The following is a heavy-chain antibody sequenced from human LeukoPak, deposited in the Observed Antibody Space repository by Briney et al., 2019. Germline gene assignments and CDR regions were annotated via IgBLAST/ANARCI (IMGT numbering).Heavy chain of an antibody. D-gene: IGHD6-25*01. CDR3: ARDRGRYYMDV. CDR2: INSDGSST. V-gene: IGHV3-74*01. J-gene: IGHJ6*03. Sequence: GGSLRLSCAASGFTFSSYWMHWVRQAPGKGLVWVSRINSDGSSTSYADSVKGRFTISGDNAKNTLYLQMNSLRAGDTAVYYCARDRGRYYMDVWGKGTTVTISS. CDR1: GFTFSSYW.